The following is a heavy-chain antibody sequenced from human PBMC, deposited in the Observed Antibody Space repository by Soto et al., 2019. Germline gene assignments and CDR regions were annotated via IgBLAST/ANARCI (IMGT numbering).Heavy chain of an antibody. Sequence: GGSLRLSCAASGFTFYDYAIHFCRQSPCKCLEWVSGISWNSGSIGYADSVKGRFTISRDNAKNSLYLQMNSLRAEDTALYYCAKDRNYDFWSGLRAFDIWGQGTMVTVSS. CDR1: GFTFYDYA. CDR3: AKDRNYDFWSGLRAFDI. J-gene: IGHJ3*02. V-gene: IGHV3-9*01. D-gene: IGHD3-3*01. CDR2: ISWNSGSI.